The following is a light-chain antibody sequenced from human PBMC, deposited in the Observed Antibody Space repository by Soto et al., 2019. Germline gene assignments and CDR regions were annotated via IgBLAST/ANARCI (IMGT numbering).Light chain of an antibody. CDR1: SSNIGSHT. J-gene: IGLJ2*01. V-gene: IGLV1-44*01. CDR3: AAWDDSLNGVV. CDR2: NTY. Sequence: QSVLTQPPSASGTPGQRVTISCSGSSSNIGSHTVNWYQQLPGTAPRLLIYNTYYRPSGVPDRFSGSKSGTSASLAISELQSEDEADYYCAAWDDSLNGVVFGGGTKLTVL.